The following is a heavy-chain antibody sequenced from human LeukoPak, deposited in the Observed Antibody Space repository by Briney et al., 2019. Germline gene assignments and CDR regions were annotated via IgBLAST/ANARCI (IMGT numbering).Heavy chain of an antibody. V-gene: IGHV1-2*06. CDR2: INPNSGVT. D-gene: IGHD1-14*01. J-gene: IGHJ4*02. CDR1: GYTFTSYY. CDR3: ARVRPDGDKMFYFDN. Sequence: ASVKVSCKASGYTFTSYYIHWMRQAPGRGLEWMGRINPNSGVTKCAQQFQGGVTMTRDTSITTAYMELSSLRSDDTAVYYCARVRPDGDKMFYFDNWGQGTLVTVSS.